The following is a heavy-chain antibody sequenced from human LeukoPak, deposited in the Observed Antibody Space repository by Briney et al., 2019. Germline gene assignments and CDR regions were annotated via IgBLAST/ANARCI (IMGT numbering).Heavy chain of an antibody. V-gene: IGHV4-34*01. J-gene: IGHJ6*02. CDR2: INHSGST. Sequence: PSETLSLTCGVYGGSLNDYYWSWIRQPPGKGLEWIGEINHSGSTNYNPSLKSRVTISVDTSKNQFSLKLSSVTAADTAVYYCARGFNYGMDLWGQGTTVTVSS. CDR3: ARGFNYGMDL. CDR1: GGSLNDYY.